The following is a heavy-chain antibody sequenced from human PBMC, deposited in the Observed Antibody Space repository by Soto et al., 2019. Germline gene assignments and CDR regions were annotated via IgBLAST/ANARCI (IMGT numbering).Heavy chain of an antibody. D-gene: IGHD6-13*01. CDR1: GFTFSSYA. Sequence: EVQLLESGGNLVQPGGSLRLSCAASGFTFSSYAMSWVRQAPGKGLEWVSTISGNSDSTYYAGSVKGRFTISRDNSRNTVYLQVDSLRAEDTAVYYCAKGVGSISSWFDFWGQGTLVSVSS. CDR2: ISGNSDST. V-gene: IGHV3-23*01. CDR3: AKGVGSISSWFDF. J-gene: IGHJ4*02.